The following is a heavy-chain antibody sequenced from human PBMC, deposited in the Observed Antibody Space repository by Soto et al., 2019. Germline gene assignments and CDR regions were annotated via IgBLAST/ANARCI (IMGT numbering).Heavy chain of an antibody. CDR2: IWYDGSNK. CDR1: GFTFSSYG. CDR3: ARGDKRGGRTYYYDSSGYKDAFDI. Sequence: GGSLRLSCAASGFTFSSYGMHWVRQAPGKGLEWVAVIWYDGSNKYYADSVKGRFTISRDNSKNTLYLQMNSLRAEDTAVYYCARGDKRGGRTYYYDSSGYKDAFDIWGQGTMVTVSS. V-gene: IGHV3-33*01. D-gene: IGHD3-22*01. J-gene: IGHJ3*02.